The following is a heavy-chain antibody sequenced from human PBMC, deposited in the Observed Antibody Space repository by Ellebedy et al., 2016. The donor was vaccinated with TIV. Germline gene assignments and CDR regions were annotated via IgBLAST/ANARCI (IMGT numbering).Heavy chain of an antibody. CDR2: ITSNQNFV. V-gene: IGHV3-21*04. CDR3: ATDLGEGGRLSFFDL. J-gene: IGHJ4*02. CDR1: GFNFSSRS. D-gene: IGHD3-16*01. Sequence: PGGSLRLSCAASGFNFSSRSMNWVRQATGRGLEWVSSITSNQNFVDYRDSVKGRFTISRDNVKNSLSLQMDNLRDEDTALYYCATDLGEGGRLSFFDLWGQGTLVTVSA.